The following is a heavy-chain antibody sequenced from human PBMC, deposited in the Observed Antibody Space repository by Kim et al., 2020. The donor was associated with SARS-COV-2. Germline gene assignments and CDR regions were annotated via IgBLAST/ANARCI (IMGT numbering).Heavy chain of an antibody. J-gene: IGHJ4*02. CDR3: ASQGPLSPQYSYGSYFVY. D-gene: IGHD5-18*01. CDR1: GYTFTSYA. CDR2: INAGNGNT. V-gene: IGHV1-3*01. Sequence: ASVKVSCKASGYTFTSYAMHWVRQAPGQRLEWMGWINAGNGNTKYSQKFQGRVTITRDTSASTAYMELSSLRSEDTAVYYCASQGPLSPQYSYGSYFVYWGQGTLVTVSS.